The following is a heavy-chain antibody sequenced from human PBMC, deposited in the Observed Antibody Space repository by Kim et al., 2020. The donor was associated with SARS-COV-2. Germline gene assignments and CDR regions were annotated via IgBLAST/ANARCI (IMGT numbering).Heavy chain of an antibody. CDR3: ARGGYYYDSSGYYNWFDP. D-gene: IGHD3-22*01. V-gene: IGHV4-34*01. Sequence: SETLSLTCAVYGGSFSGYYWSWIRQPPGKGLEWIGEINHSGSTNYNPSLKSRVTISVDTSKNQFSLKLSSVTAADTAVYYCARGGYYYDSSGYYNWFDPWGQGTLVTVSA. CDR2: INHSGST. J-gene: IGHJ5*02. CDR1: GGSFSGYY.